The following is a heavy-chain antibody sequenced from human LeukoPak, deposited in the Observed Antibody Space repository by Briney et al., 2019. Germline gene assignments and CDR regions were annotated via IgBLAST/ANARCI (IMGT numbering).Heavy chain of an antibody. J-gene: IGHJ4*02. CDR2: VNPSGGST. CDR1: GYTFTGYY. Sequence: ASVKVSCKASGYTFTGYYMHWVRQAPGQGLEWMGIVNPSGGSTSYAQKFQGRVTMTRDTSTSTVYMELSSLRSEDTAVYYCARDRGAYYYDSPGSYWGQGTLVTVSS. V-gene: IGHV1-46*03. D-gene: IGHD3-22*01. CDR3: ARDRGAYYYDSPGSY.